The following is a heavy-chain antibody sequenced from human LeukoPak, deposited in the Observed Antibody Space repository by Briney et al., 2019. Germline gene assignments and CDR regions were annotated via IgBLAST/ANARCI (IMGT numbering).Heavy chain of an antibody. CDR2: ISYDGSNK. CDR3: ARERADYFDY. J-gene: IGHJ4*02. CDR1: GFTFSSYA. Sequence: GGSLRLSCAASGFTFSSYAMHWVRQAPGKGLEWVAVISYDGSNKYYADSVKGRFTLSRDNSKNTLYLQMNSLRAEDTAVYYCARERADYFDYWGQGTLVTVSS. D-gene: IGHD6-19*01. V-gene: IGHV3-30-3*01.